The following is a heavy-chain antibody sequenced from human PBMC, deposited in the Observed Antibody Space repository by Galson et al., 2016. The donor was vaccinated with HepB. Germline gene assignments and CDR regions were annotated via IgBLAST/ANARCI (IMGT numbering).Heavy chain of an antibody. D-gene: IGHD6-13*01. CDR2: ISYDGSNK. V-gene: IGHV3-30*18. CDR3: GKELRSSWYVDSYFYYGVDV. J-gene: IGHJ6*02. CDR1: GFTFSSYD. Sequence: SLRLSCAASGFTFSSYDMHWVRQAPGKGLEWVAVISYDGSNKYYADSVKGRFSISRDNSNNTLYMQMNSLRPEDTAVYYCGKELRSSWYVDSYFYYGVDVWGQGTTVTVSS.